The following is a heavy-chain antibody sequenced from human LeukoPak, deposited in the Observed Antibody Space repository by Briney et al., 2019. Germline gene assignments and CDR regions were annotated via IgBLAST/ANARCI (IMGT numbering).Heavy chain of an antibody. V-gene: IGHV3-7*01. J-gene: IGHJ4*02. CDR3: ARASSGRYFAFIDY. CDR2: INQDASEK. D-gene: IGHD1-26*01. Sequence: PGGSLRLSCVSAGLIFSNYWMGWVRKAPGKVLEWVASINQDASEKYYVDSVKGRFTISRDNAKNSLYLHMNSLRIEDTAVYYCARASSGRYFAFIDYWGQGSLVTVSS. CDR1: GLIFSNYW.